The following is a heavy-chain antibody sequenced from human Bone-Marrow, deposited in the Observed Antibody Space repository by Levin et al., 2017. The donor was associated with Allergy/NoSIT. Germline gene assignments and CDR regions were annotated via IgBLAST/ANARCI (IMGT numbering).Heavy chain of an antibody. Sequence: HGESLKISCEVSGFTFSDYYFSWLRQAPGKGLEWVSYISRTGSTIYYADSVEGRFTISRDNAKNSLYLQMNSLRAEDTAVYYCATGRYSFSAFDYWGQGTLATVSS. CDR2: ISRTGSTI. D-gene: IGHD3-10*01. V-gene: IGHV3-11*01. CDR3: ATGRYSFSAFDY. J-gene: IGHJ4*02. CDR1: GFTFSDYY.